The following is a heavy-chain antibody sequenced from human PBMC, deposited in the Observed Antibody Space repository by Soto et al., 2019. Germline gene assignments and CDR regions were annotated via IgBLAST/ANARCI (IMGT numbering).Heavy chain of an antibody. V-gene: IGHV2-70*04. Sequence: GPTLVNPTQTLTLTGSFSGFPLSTGGMRVGWIRQPPGQALEWLARIDGDDNKYYSTSLRTRLTISKDTSKKQVVLTMTNMDPVDTATYYCARSMPATGTFDYWGQGTLVTVS. D-gene: IGHD1-1*01. J-gene: IGHJ4*02. CDR3: ARSMPATGTFDY. CDR2: IDGDDNK. CDR1: GFPLSTGGMR.